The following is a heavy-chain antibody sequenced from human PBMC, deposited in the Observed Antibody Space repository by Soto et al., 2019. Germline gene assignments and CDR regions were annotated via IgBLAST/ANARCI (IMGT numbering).Heavy chain of an antibody. CDR2: IYYSGST. J-gene: IGHJ6*03. D-gene: IGHD1-7*01. CDR3: ARGVFITGTTDYYYMDV. V-gene: IGHV4-59*08. Sequence: SETLSLTCTVSGGSISSYYWSWIRQPPGKGLEWIGYIYYSGSTNYNPSLKSRVTISVDTSKNQFSLKLSSVTAADTAVYHCARGVFITGTTDYYYMDVWGKGTTVTVSS. CDR1: GGSISSYY.